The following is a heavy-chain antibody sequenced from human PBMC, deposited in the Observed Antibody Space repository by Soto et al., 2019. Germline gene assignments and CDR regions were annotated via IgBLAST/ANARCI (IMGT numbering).Heavy chain of an antibody. J-gene: IGHJ3*02. V-gene: IGHV3-23*01. D-gene: IGHD3-10*01. Sequence: PGWSLRLSCASSVFAFISHPMRWVRQAPEKGLEWVAGISDGGDLTYNADSVRGRLTISRDNSRNTLYLQMNSLRAEDTAVYYCARRVIGSSRAFDIWGQGTMVTVSS. CDR2: ISDGGDLT. CDR1: VFAFISHP. CDR3: ARRVIGSSRAFDI.